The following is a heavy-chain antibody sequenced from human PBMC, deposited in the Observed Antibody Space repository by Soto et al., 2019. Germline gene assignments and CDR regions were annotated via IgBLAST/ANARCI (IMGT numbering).Heavy chain of an antibody. Sequence: GGSLRLSCAASGFTFSSYAMSWVRQAPGKGLEWVSAISGSGGTTYYADSVKGRFTISRDNSKNTLYLQMNSLRAEDTAVYYCAGDILPGYYNFYMPDYWGQGTRVTVSP. J-gene: IGHJ4*02. CDR2: ISGSGGTT. CDR1: GFTFSSYA. D-gene: IGHD3-9*01. V-gene: IGHV3-23*01. CDR3: AGDILPGYYNFYMPDY.